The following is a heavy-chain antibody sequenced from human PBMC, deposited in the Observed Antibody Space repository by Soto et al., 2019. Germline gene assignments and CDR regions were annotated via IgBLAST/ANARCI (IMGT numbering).Heavy chain of an antibody. V-gene: IGHV4-38-2*02. CDR3: VRDSRLAIDGFDS. CDR2: MFHRGDT. Sequence: PSETLSLTCDVSGFSISSGYYWGWIRQSPGEGLEWIASMFHRGDTLYNPTLVSLVTIAVDTYNNQDSLEVTSVTAAVKDMYYCVRDSRLAIDGFDSWGPGTVVTVSS. CDR1: GFSISSGYY. J-gene: IGHJ3*02. D-gene: IGHD2-21*01.